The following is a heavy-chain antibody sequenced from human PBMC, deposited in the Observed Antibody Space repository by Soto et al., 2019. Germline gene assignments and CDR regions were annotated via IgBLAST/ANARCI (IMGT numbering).Heavy chain of an antibody. J-gene: IGHJ4*02. CDR1: CASVSSYY. D-gene: IGHD3-22*01. Sequence: SETLSLTCAVSCASVSSYYWSWIRQPPGKGLEWIGYIYYNGDTKYNPSLKSRVTISLDTSKNHFSLKLNSVTAADTAVYFCAGDRYSSSPDFDYWGQGTLVTVSS. V-gene: IGHV4-59*02. CDR3: AGDRYSSSPDFDY. CDR2: IYYNGDT.